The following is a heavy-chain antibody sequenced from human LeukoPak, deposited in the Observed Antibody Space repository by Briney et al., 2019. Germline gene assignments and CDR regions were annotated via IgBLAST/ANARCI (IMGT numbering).Heavy chain of an antibody. CDR1: GFTFTNFA. Sequence: QPGGSLRLSCVASGFTFTNFAMTWVRQPPGKGLEWVSSITGSSGTTYDADSVKGRFTISRDNSKNTLYLQMNSLRAEDTAVYYCARDLHYYDSSGYLDYWGQGTLVTVSS. J-gene: IGHJ4*02. D-gene: IGHD3-22*01. CDR2: ITGSSGTT. V-gene: IGHV3-23*01. CDR3: ARDLHYYDSSGYLDY.